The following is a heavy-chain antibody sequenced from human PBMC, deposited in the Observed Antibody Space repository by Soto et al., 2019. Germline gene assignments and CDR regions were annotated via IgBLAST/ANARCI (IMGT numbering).Heavy chain of an antibody. CDR2: IYYSGST. Sequence: QVQLQESGPGLVKPSETLSLTCTVSGGSISSYYWSWIRQPPGKGLEWIGYIYYSGSTNYNPSLKSRVTISVDTSKIQFSLNLSSVTAADTAVYYCARDDGAKSHWYFDLWGRGTLVTVSS. CDR3: ARDDGAKSHWYFDL. J-gene: IGHJ2*01. CDR1: GGSISSYY. D-gene: IGHD4-17*01. V-gene: IGHV4-59*01.